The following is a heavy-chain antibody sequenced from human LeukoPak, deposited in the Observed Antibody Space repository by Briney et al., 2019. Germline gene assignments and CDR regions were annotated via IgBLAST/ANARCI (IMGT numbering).Heavy chain of an antibody. CDR1: GGSISSSSYY. D-gene: IGHD3-22*01. J-gene: IGHJ3*02. CDR2: INHSGSV. CDR3: ASHYYDSSGYYPTKNAFDI. Sequence: SETLSLTCTVSGGSISSSSYYWGWIRQPPGKGLQWIGEINHSGSVNYNPSLKSRVTISVDTSKNQFSLKLSSVTAADTAVYYCASHYYDSSGYYPTKNAFDIWGQGTMVTVSS. V-gene: IGHV4-39*07.